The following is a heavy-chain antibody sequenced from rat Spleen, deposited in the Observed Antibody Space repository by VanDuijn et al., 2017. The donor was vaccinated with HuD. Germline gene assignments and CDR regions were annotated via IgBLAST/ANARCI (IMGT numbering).Heavy chain of an antibody. CDR3: TRAMYTTDYYFAKGYYVMDA. V-gene: IGHV5-22*01. CDR1: GFTFSDYY. CDR2: ISYEGSST. Sequence: EVQLVESGGGLVQPGRSMKLSCAASGFTFSDYYMAWVRQAPKKGLEWVASISYEGSSTYYGDSVKGRFTISRDNAKNTLYLQMDSLTSEDTATYYCTRAMYTTDYYFAKGYYVMDAWGQGASVTVSS. D-gene: IGHD1-6*01. J-gene: IGHJ4*01.